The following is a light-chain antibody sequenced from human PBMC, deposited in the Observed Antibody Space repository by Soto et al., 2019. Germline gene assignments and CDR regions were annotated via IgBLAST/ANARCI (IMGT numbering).Light chain of an antibody. V-gene: IGLV2-14*01. CDR2: EVS. CDR1: SRDIGNYNY. CDR3: GSYRSSNTLVV. J-gene: IGLJ3*02. Sequence: QSVLTQPASVSGSPGQSITISCTGTSRDIGNYNYVSWYQQLPGKAPKLVIYEVSNRPSGISDRFSGSKSGQTDSLTISGLQTEDEADYFCGSYRSSNTLVVFGGGTKLTVL.